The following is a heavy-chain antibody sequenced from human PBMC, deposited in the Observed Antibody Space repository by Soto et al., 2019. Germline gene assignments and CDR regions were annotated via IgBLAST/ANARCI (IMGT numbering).Heavy chain of an antibody. V-gene: IGHV5-51*01. Sequence: GESLKISCKGSGYSFTKYWIAWVRQMPGKGLEWMGIIFPGDSDTRYSPSFQGQVTISADKAISTAYLQWSSLKASDTAMYYCARTSMQSRGYSYGHGGMDVWGQGTTVTVSS. D-gene: IGHD5-18*01. J-gene: IGHJ6*02. CDR2: IFPGDSDT. CDR1: GYSFTKYW. CDR3: ARTSMQSRGYSYGHGGMDV.